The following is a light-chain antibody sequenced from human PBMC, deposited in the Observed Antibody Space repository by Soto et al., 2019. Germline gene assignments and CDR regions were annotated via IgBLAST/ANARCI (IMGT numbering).Light chain of an antibody. CDR1: QSVSRYY. Sequence: EIVLTQSPGTLSLSPGERATLSCRASQSVSRYYLGWYQQKPGQAPRLFIYDTSSRATGIPDRFSGGGSGTDFTLTISRLEPEDFAVYYCQHYGSSWTFGQGTKVDI. V-gene: IGKV3-20*01. CDR3: QHYGSSWT. CDR2: DTS. J-gene: IGKJ1*01.